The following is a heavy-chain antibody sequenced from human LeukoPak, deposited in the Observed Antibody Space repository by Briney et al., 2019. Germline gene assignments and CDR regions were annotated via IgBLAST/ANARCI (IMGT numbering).Heavy chain of an antibody. CDR3: ARPPTKIAAAGGGTVDY. Sequence: PGGSLRLSCAASGFTVSRNYMTWVRQAPGKGLEWVSSISSSSSYIYYADSVKGRFTISRDNAKNSLYLQMNSLRAEDTAVYYCARPPTKIAAAGGGTVDYWGQGTLVTVSS. CDR1: GFTVSRNY. D-gene: IGHD6-13*01. V-gene: IGHV3-21*01. J-gene: IGHJ4*02. CDR2: ISSSSSYI.